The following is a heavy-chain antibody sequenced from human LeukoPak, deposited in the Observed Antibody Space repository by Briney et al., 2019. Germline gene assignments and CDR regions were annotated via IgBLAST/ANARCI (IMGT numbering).Heavy chain of an antibody. D-gene: IGHD6-19*01. Sequence: ASVNVSCKASGYTFTCYYMHWVRQAPGQGLEWMGWINPNSGGTNYAQKFQGRVTMTRDTSISTAYMELSRLRSDDTAVYYCARDGLRSFYSSGWYFVYWGQGTLVTVSS. CDR1: GYTFTCYY. CDR2: INPNSGGT. J-gene: IGHJ4*02. CDR3: ARDGLRSFYSSGWYFVY. V-gene: IGHV1-2*02.